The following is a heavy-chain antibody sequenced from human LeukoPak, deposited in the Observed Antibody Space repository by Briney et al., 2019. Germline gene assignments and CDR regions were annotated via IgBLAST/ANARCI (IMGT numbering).Heavy chain of an antibody. Sequence: SETLSLTCTVSGGSISSGDYYWSWIRQPPGKGLEWIGYIYYSGSTNYNPSLKSRVTISVDTSKNQFSLKLNSVTAADTAVYYCARWTDYGDHGWFDPWGQGTLVTVSS. CDR3: ARWTDYGDHGWFDP. D-gene: IGHD4-17*01. CDR1: GGSISSGDYY. V-gene: IGHV4-61*08. CDR2: IYYSGST. J-gene: IGHJ5*02.